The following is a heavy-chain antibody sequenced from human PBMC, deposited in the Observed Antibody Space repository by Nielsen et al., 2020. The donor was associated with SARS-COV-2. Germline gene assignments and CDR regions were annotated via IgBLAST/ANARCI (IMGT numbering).Heavy chain of an antibody. CDR1: GFTFDDYA. Sequence: SLKISCAASGFTFDDYAMHWVRQAPGKGLEWVSGISWNSGSIGYADSVKGRFTISRDNAKNSLYLQMNSLRAEDTASYYCASHSDYYYGMDVWGQGTTVTVSS. J-gene: IGHJ6*02. D-gene: IGHD1-26*01. V-gene: IGHV3-9*01. CDR2: ISWNSGSI. CDR3: ASHSDYYYGMDV.